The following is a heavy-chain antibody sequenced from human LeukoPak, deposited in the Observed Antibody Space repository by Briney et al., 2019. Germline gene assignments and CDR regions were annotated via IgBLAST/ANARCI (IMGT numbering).Heavy chain of an antibody. V-gene: IGHV4-39*01. CDR2: IYYSGST. D-gene: IGHD2-2*01. CDR3: ASLGYCSSTSCPQSDY. Sequence: SETLSLTCTVSGGSMSSSTYYWGWIRQPPGKGLEWIGSIYYSGSTYYNPSLKSRVTISVDTSKNQFSLKLSSVTAADTAVYYCASLGYCSSTSCPQSDYWGQGTLVTVSS. CDR1: GGSMSSSTYY. J-gene: IGHJ4*02.